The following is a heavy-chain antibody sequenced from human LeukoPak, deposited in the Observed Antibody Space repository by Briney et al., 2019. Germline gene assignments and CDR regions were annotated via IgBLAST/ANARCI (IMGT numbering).Heavy chain of an antibody. CDR3: ARAPWRGYSYGSDY. J-gene: IGHJ4*02. CDR1: GYTLTSYD. Sequence: ASVKVSCKASGYTLTSYDINWVRQATGQGLEWMGWMNPNSSNTGYAQKFQGRVTMTRNTSISTAYMELSSLRSEDTAVYYCARAPWRGYSYGSDYWGQGTLVTVSS. CDR2: MNPNSSNT. V-gene: IGHV1-8*01. D-gene: IGHD5-18*01.